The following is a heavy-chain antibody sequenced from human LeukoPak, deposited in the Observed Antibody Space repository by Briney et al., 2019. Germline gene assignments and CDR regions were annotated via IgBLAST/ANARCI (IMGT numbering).Heavy chain of an antibody. D-gene: IGHD5-12*01. V-gene: IGHV3-30*18. CDR3: AKDGYDY. CDR1: GFTFSSYG. Sequence: GGSLRLSCAASGFTFSSYGMHWVRQAPGKGLEWVAVISYDGSNKYYADSVKGRFTISRDNSKNTLYLQMNSLRAEDTAVYYYAKDGYDYWGQGTLVTVSS. J-gene: IGHJ4*02. CDR2: ISYDGSNK.